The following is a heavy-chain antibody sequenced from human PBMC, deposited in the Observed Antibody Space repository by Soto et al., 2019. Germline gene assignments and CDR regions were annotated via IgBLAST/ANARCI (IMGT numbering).Heavy chain of an antibody. V-gene: IGHV4-61*01. D-gene: IGHD3-16*01. Sequence: PSSTXSLTWSVSRCSVISATYDWKWIRQPPGKPLEWIGYIYYSGSTNYNPSLKSLVTISLDTSNDRFSLRLSSVTAADTAVSYRDRKRDTNITYQYDLEVWGPGTTVTV. CDR3: DRKRDTNITYQYDLEV. J-gene: IGHJ6*02. CDR2: IYYSGST. CDR1: RCSVISATYD.